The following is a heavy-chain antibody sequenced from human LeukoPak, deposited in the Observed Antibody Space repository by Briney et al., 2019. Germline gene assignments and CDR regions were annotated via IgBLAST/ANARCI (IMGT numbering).Heavy chain of an antibody. CDR2: IYATGST. CDR1: GDFFRSYW. J-gene: IGHJ4*02. Sequence: SETLSLTCDVSGDFFRSYWWGWVRQPAGKGLEWIGRIYATGSTKFNPSLKSRLTMSMDTSTNQFSLKLTSVTAADTAVYFCARQGYTASYYFLDSWSQGIQVTVSS. V-gene: IGHV4-4*07. D-gene: IGHD1-26*01. CDR3: ARQGYTASYYFLDS.